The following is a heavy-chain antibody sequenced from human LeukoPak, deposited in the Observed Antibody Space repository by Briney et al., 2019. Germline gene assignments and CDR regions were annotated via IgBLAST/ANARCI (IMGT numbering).Heavy chain of an antibody. CDR1: GFTFSSYE. V-gene: IGHV3-48*03. Sequence: GGSLRRSCGASGFTFSSYEMNWVRQAPGKGLEWVSYISSSGSTIYYADSVKGRFTISRDNAKNSLYLQMNSLRAEDMAVYYCARDQFGGYDNGMHVWGKGTTVTVSS. CDR3: ARDQFGGYDNGMHV. CDR2: ISSSGSTI. D-gene: IGHD5-12*01. J-gene: IGHJ6*04.